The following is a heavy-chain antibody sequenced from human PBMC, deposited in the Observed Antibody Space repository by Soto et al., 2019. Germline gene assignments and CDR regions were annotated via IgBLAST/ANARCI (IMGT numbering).Heavy chain of an antibody. D-gene: IGHD5-12*01. J-gene: IGHJ4*02. CDR3: AREGGYDSSTIY. CDR2: IYYSGST. Sequence: SETLSLTCTVSGGSISSGDYHWSWIRQPPGKGLEWIGYIYYSGSTYYNPSLKSRVTISVDTSKNQFSLKLSSVTAADTAVYYCAREGGYDSSTIYWGQGTLVTVSS. V-gene: IGHV4-30-4*01. CDR1: GGSISSGDYH.